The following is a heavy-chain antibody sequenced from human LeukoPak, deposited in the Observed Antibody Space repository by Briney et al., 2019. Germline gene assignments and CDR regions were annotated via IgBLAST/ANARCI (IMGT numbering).Heavy chain of an antibody. CDR3: ARGVAARPVSHNYYYYYYMDV. CDR1: GGSFSGYY. D-gene: IGHD6-6*01. Sequence: PSETLSLTCAVYGGSFSGYYWSWIRQPPGKGLEWIGEINHSGSTNYNPSLKSRVTISVDTSKNQFSLKLSSVTAADTAVYYCARGVAARPVSHNYYYYYYMDVWGKGTTVTVSS. CDR2: INHSGST. V-gene: IGHV4-34*01. J-gene: IGHJ6*03.